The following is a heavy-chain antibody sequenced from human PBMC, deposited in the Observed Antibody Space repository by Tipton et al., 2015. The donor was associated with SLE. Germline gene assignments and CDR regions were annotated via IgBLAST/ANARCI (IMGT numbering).Heavy chain of an antibody. CDR1: GGSISSYY. V-gene: IGHV4-59*01. Sequence: TLSLTCTVSGGSISSYYLSWIRQPPGKGLEWVGYIYYRGSTNYNPSLKNRVTISVDTSKNQFSLKLSSVPAADTAVYYCARDRGGGPTPDAFDIWGQGTMGTVSS. CDR3: ARDRGGGPTPDAFDI. CDR2: IYYRGST. J-gene: IGHJ3*02. D-gene: IGHD3-10*01.